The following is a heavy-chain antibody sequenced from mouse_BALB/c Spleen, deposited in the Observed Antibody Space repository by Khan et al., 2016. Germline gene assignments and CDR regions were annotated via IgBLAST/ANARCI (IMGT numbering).Heavy chain of an antibody. CDR2: INYSGST. D-gene: IGHD3-1*01. CDR3: ATSISCYWYYFDY. CDR1: GYSITSHYT. J-gene: IGHJ2*01. V-gene: IGHV3-1*02. Sequence: EVQLQESGPDLVKPSQSLSLTCTVTGYSITSHYTWHWIRHFPGNKLEWMGYINYSGSTNYNPSLKSRFSITRDTSKNQFFLQLSSVTADDTATYYCATSISCYWYYFDYWGQGTTLTVSS.